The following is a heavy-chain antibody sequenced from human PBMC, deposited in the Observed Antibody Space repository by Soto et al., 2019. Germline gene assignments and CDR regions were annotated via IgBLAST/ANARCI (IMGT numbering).Heavy chain of an antibody. Sequence: SESLSRTFTLSGSSISNYYWSWIRQPPGKGLEWIGYIYYRGSTNYNPSLKSRVTISVDTSKNQFSLKLSSVTAADTAVYYCARAGITGTYFDYWGQGTLVTVS. D-gene: IGHD1-20*01. CDR2: IYYRGST. CDR1: GSSISNYY. J-gene: IGHJ4*02. V-gene: IGHV4-59*01. CDR3: ARAGITGTYFDY.